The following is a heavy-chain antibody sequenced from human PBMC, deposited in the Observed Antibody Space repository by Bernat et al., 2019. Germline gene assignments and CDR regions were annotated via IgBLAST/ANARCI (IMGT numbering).Heavy chain of an antibody. D-gene: IGHD3/OR15-3a*01. CDR3: ARSRFWTTGAYWYFDL. V-gene: IGHV3-7*03. CDR1: GFTFSSYC. CDR2: IKKDGSEK. Sequence: EVQLVESGGGLVQPGGSLRLSCAASGFTFSSYCMTWVRQAPGTGLGWVANIKKDGSEKYYVDSVNGRLTISRDNAKNSLYLQMNSLRAEDTAVYYCARSRFWTTGAYWYFDLWGRGTLVTVSS. J-gene: IGHJ2*01.